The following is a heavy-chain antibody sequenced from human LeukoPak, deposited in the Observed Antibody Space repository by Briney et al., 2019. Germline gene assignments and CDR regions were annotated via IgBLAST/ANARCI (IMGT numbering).Heavy chain of an antibody. CDR1: GSIFSSYW. CDR3: PRQRVSGDDLALDY. D-gene: IGHD5-12*01. J-gene: IGHJ4*02. CDR2: INTGDSGT. Sequence: GELLMISCHCSGSIFSSYWIGLVRQMPGKGLEWMGIINTGDSGTRYSPSFQGQVTISADKSITPSYLQWSSRKATDSVKYYCPRQRVSGDDLALDYWGQGTLVTVSS. V-gene: IGHV5-51*01.